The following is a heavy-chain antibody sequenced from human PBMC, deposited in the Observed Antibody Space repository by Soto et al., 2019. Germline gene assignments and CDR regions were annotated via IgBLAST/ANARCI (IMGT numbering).Heavy chain of an antibody. CDR3: AKEGAIPGEVDA. D-gene: IGHD2-21*01. Sequence: HLAQSGPEVKRPGASVKISCKASGFIFTDWIMHWVRQAPGQGPEWMGIINTSGGNSIYSQKFQDRVTMTRDTSTSTLYVELSSLTSADTAVYYCAKEGAIPGEVDAWGQGTLATVSS. V-gene: IGHV1-46*01. CDR1: GFIFTDWI. CDR2: INTSGGNS. J-gene: IGHJ1*01.